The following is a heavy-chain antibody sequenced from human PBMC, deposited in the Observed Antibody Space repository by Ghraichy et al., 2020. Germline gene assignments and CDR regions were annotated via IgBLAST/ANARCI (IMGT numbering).Heavy chain of an antibody. CDR1: GFTFSSYA. D-gene: IGHD5-24*01. Sequence: GGSLRLSCAASGFTFSSYAMHWVRQAPGKGLEWVAVISYDGSNKYYADSVKGRFTISRDNSKNTLYLQMNSLRAEDTAVYYCARELNYRFHYYMDVWGKGTTVTVSS. CDR2: ISYDGSNK. CDR3: ARELNYRFHYYMDV. V-gene: IGHV3-30-3*01. J-gene: IGHJ6*03.